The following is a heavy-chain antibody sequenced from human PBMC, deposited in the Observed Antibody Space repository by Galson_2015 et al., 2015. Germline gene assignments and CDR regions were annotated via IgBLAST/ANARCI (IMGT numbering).Heavy chain of an antibody. CDR1: GYTFTSYG. CDR2: ISAYNGNT. D-gene: IGHD6-13*01. V-gene: IGHV1-18*01. CDR3: ARGPKGYSSSWYYY. J-gene: IGHJ4*02. Sequence: QSGAEVKKPGESLKISCKASGYTFTSYGISWVRQAPGQGLEWMGWISAYNGNTNYAQKLQGRVTMTTDTSTSTAYMELRSLRSDDTAVYYCARGPKGYSSSWYYYWGQGTLVTVSS.